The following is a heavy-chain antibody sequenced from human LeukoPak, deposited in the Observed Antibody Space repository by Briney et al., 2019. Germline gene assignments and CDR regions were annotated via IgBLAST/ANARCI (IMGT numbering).Heavy chain of an antibody. CDR3: AKGQTGLRWYLPRLDY. V-gene: IGHV3-30*02. CDR1: GFTFSSYA. CDR2: IRYDGSNK. Sequence: PGGSLRLSCAASGFTFSSYAMSWVRQAPGKGLEWVAFIRYDGSNKYYADSVKGRFTISRDNSKNTLYLQMNSLRAEDTAVHYCAKGQTGLRWYLPRLDYWGQGTLVTVSS. D-gene: IGHD4-23*01. J-gene: IGHJ4*02.